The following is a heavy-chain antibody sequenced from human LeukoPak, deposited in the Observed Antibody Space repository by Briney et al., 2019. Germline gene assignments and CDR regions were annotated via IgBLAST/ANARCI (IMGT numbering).Heavy chain of an antibody. CDR3: ARDVVTATIPGGGADY. J-gene: IGHJ4*02. D-gene: IGHD2-21*02. CDR2: IIPIFGTA. V-gene: IGHV1-69*13. Sequence: GASVKVSCKASGGTFSSYAISWVRQAPGQGLEWMGGIIPIFGTANYAQKFQGRVTITADESTSTAYMELSSLRSDDTAVHYCARDVVTATIPGGGADYWGQGTLVTVSS. CDR1: GGTFSSYA.